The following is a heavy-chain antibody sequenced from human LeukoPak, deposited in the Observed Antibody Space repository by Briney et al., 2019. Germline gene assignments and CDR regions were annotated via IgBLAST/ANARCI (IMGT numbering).Heavy chain of an antibody. CDR1: GFTFNYY. CDR2: ISSRSSYT. CDR3: AREYTVTTYYFDY. Sequence: GGSLGLSCAASGFTFNYYMSWIRQAPGKGLEWVSYISSRSSYTNYADSVKGRFTISRDNAKNSLYLQMNSLRAEDTAVYYCAREYTVTTYYFDYWGQGTLVTVSS. D-gene: IGHD4-17*01. J-gene: IGHJ4*02. V-gene: IGHV3-11*05.